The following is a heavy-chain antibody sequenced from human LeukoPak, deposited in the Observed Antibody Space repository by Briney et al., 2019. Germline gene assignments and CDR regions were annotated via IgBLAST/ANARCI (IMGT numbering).Heavy chain of an antibody. V-gene: IGHV4-61*02. J-gene: IGHJ5*02. CDR2: IYTSGST. CDR3: ARDDPGIAAAVVP. CDR1: GGSISSGSYY. D-gene: IGHD6-13*01. Sequence: PSQTLSLTCTVSGGSISSGSYYWSWIRQPAGKGLEWIGRIYTSGSTNYNPSLKSRVTISEDTSKNQFSLKLSSVTAADTAVYYCARDDPGIAAAVVPWGQGTLVTVSS.